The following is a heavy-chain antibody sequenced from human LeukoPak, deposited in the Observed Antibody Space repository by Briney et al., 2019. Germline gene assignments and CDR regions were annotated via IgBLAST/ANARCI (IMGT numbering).Heavy chain of an antibody. CDR2: ISNSSSYI. J-gene: IGHJ6*02. CDR3: ARDREGGYCSSTSCYYYYYGMDV. D-gene: IGHD2-2*01. CDR1: GFTFSSYS. Sequence: GGSLRLSCAASGFTFSSYSMNWVRQAPGKGLEWVSSISNSSSYIYYADSVKGRFTISRDNTKNSLYLQMNSLRAEDTAVYYCARDREGGYCSSTSCYYYYYGMDVWGQGTTVTVSS. V-gene: IGHV3-21*01.